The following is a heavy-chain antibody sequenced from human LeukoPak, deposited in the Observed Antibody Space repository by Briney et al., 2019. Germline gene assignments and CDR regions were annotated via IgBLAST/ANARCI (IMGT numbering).Heavy chain of an antibody. CDR2: IIPILGIA. V-gene: IGHV1-69*04. J-gene: IGHJ3*02. Sequence: ASVKVSCKASGGTFSSYAISWVRQAPGQGLEWMGRIIPILGIANYAQKFQGRVTITADKSTSTAYMELSSLRSEDTAVYCCARDDAFDIWGQGTMVTVSS. CDR3: ARDDAFDI. CDR1: GGTFSSYA.